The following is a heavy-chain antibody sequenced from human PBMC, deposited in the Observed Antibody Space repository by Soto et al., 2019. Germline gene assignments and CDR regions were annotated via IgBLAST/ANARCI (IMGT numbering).Heavy chain of an antibody. CDR3: APGSRFGESIPVDY. D-gene: IGHD3-10*01. CDR1: GFTVSSNY. J-gene: IGHJ4*02. Sequence: PWGSLRLSCAASGFTVSSNYMSWVRQAPGRVLEGVSVIYSGGSTYYADSVKGRFTISRDNAKNSLYLQMNSLRAEDTAVYYCAPGSRFGESIPVDYWGQGTLVTVSS. V-gene: IGHV3-53*01. CDR2: IYSGGST.